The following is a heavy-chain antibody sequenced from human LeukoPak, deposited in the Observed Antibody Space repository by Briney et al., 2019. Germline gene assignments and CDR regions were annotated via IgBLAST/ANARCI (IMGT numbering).Heavy chain of an antibody. D-gene: IGHD2-15*01. V-gene: IGHV4-34*01. Sequence: SETLSLTCAVYGGSFSGYYWSWIRQPPGKGLEWIGEINHSGSTNYNPSLKSRVTISVDTSKNQFSLRLNSVTAADTALYFCATGWHSPGGYWGQGTLVTVSS. CDR1: GGSFSGYY. J-gene: IGHJ4*02. CDR3: ATGWHSPGGY. CDR2: INHSGST.